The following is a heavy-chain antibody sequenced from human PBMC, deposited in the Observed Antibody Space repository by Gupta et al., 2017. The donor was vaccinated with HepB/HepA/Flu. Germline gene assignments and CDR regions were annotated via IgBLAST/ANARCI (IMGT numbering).Heavy chain of an antibody. CDR2: IYYSGRT. D-gene: IGHD3-22*01. CDR1: GGSISRVGYY. Sequence: QVQLQESGPVLVKPSQTLSLTCTVSGGSISRVGYYLSSIRQHPGKGREWIGYIYYSGRTYYNTSIKRRGTISVDTSKNQLSLKLSSVTAAETAVYDCARGLTASYYDSSGAPLDYWGQGTMVTVSS. V-gene: IGHV4-31*03. J-gene: IGHJ4*02. CDR3: ARGLTASYYDSSGAPLDY.